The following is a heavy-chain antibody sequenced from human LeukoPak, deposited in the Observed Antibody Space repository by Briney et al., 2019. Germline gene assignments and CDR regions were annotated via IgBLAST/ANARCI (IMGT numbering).Heavy chain of an antibody. J-gene: IGHJ6*03. CDR3: ATDTPYCSSTSCPRNYYYMDV. V-gene: IGHV1-24*01. CDR2: FDPEDGET. Sequence: GASVKVSCKVPGYTLTELSMHWVRQAPGKGLEWMGGFDPEDGETIYAQKFQGRVTMTEDTSTDTAYMELSSLRSEDTAVYYCATDTPYCSSTSCPRNYYYMDVWGKGTTVTVSS. D-gene: IGHD2-2*01. CDR1: GYTLTELS.